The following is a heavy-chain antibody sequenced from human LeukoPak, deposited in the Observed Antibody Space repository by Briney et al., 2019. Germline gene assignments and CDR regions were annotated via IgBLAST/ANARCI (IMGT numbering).Heavy chain of an antibody. V-gene: IGHV4-59*01. Sequence: YPSETLSLTCTVSGGSISSYYWSWLRQPPGKGLEWIGYIYYSESTNYKPSLKSRVTISVDTSKNQFSLKLSSVTAADTAVYYCAREGCSSTSCYRGATGFDYWGQGTLVTVSS. D-gene: IGHD2-2*02. CDR2: IYYSEST. CDR3: AREGCSSTSCYRGATGFDY. CDR1: GGSISSYY. J-gene: IGHJ4*02.